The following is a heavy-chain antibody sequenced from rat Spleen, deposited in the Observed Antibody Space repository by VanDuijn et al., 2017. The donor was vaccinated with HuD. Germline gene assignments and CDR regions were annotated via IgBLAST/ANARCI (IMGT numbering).Heavy chain of an antibody. J-gene: IGHJ1*01. CDR2: ISPSGGST. CDR1: GFTLSDYV. V-gene: IGHV5-19*01. Sequence: EVQLMESGGGLVQPGRSLKLSCAASGFTLSDYVMHWIRQAPTKGLEWVTSISPSGGSTYYRDSVKGRFTISRDNAKSTLYLQMDSLRSEDTATYYFATSPYYWYFDFWGPGTMVTVSS. CDR3: ATSPYYWYFDF.